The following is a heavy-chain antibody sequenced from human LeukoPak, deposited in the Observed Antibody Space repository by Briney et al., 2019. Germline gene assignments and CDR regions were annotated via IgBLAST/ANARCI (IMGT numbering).Heavy chain of an antibody. CDR1: GGSVSSGSYY. Sequence: SETLSLTCTVSGGSVSSGSYYWSWIRQPPGKGLEWIGYIYYSGSTNYNPSLKSRVTISVDTSKNQFSLKLSSVTAADTAVYYCARGGDSYGSGSSTFDYWGQGTLVTVSS. J-gene: IGHJ4*02. D-gene: IGHD3-10*01. CDR3: ARGGDSYGSGSSTFDY. V-gene: IGHV4-61*01. CDR2: IYYSGST.